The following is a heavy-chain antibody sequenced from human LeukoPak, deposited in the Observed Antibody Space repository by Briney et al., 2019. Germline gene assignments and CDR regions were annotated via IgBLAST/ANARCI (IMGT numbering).Heavy chain of an antibody. Sequence: GGSLRLSCAASGFTFSSYGMHWVRQAPGKGLEWGAFIRYDGSNKYYADSVKGRFTISRDNPKNSVYLQMNSLRAEDTAVYYCARGQLNLDYWGQGTLVTVSS. CDR1: GFTFSSYG. D-gene: IGHD1-1*01. J-gene: IGHJ4*02. CDR2: IRYDGSNK. V-gene: IGHV3-30*02. CDR3: ARGQLNLDY.